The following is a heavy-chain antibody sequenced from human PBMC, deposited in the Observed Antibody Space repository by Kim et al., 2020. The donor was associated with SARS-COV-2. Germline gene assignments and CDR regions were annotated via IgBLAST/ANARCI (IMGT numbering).Heavy chain of an antibody. Sequence: LSLTCAASGFTFSSYSMNWVRQAPGKGLEWVSSISSSSSYIYYADSVKGRFTISRDNAKNSLYLQMNSLRAEDTAVYYCARGRGAGEGSFDYWGQGTLVTVSS. D-gene: IGHD3-16*01. CDR1: GFTFSSYS. CDR3: ARGRGAGEGSFDY. J-gene: IGHJ4*02. V-gene: IGHV3-21*01. CDR2: ISSSSSYI.